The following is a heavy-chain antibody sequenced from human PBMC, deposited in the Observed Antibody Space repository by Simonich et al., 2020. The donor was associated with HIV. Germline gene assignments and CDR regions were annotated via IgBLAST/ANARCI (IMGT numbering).Heavy chain of an antibody. Sequence: QVHLVQSGAEVRKPGASVKVSCKASGYTFTDYFIHWVRQAPGQGLEWRGRINPITGGANDAQRLKGRVTMTREKSISTAYLDRSSLRSDDTAMYYCARGGDILTGYYYYFYMDVWGKGTTVTVSS. CDR3: ARGGDILTGYYYYFYMDV. V-gene: IGHV1-2*02. D-gene: IGHD3-9*01. J-gene: IGHJ6*03. CDR1: GYTFTDYF. CDR2: INPITGGA.